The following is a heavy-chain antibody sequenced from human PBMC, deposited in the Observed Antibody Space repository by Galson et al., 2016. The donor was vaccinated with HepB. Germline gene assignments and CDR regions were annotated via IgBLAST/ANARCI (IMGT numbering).Heavy chain of an antibody. D-gene: IGHD3-10*01. CDR1: GFTFSEYY. CDR2: ISSSRGYT. Sequence: SLRLSCAASGFTFSEYYMSWVRQAPGKGLECVSYISSSRGYTHYAESVKGRFTISRDNAKNTLYLEMNSLSAADTAVYDCARAPMLRGVIMTTPFDYWGQGTLVTVSS. CDR3: ARAPMLRGVIMTTPFDY. J-gene: IGHJ4*02. V-gene: IGHV3-11*05.